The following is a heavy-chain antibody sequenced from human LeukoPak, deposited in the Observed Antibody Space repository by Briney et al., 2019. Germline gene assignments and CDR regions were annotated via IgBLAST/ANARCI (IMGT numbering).Heavy chain of an antibody. D-gene: IGHD2-21*02. V-gene: IGHV1-24*01. CDR2: FDPEDDET. CDR1: GYTLTELS. CDR3: ARVSGGTLGGDHYYYYMDV. Sequence: ASVKVSCKVSGYTLTELSMHWVRQAPGKGLEWMGSFDPEDDETIYAQKFQGRVTMTRNTSISTAYIELSSLRSEDTAVYYCARVSGGTLGGDHYYYYMDVWGKGTTVTVSS. J-gene: IGHJ6*03.